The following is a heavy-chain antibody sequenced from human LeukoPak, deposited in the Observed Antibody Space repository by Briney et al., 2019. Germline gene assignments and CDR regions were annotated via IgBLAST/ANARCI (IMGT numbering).Heavy chain of an antibody. J-gene: IGHJ4*02. CDR2: IFHTGRT. CDR1: AYSISSGYY. Sequence: PSETLSLTCVVSAYSISSGYYWGWIRQPPGKGLEWIGSIFHTGRTYYNPSLMGRVTLSVDTSKNQFSLRLMSVTAADTAVYYCAGSQANEGMGYWGQGALVTVSS. CDR3: AGSQANEGMGY. V-gene: IGHV4-38-2*01. D-gene: IGHD3-10*01.